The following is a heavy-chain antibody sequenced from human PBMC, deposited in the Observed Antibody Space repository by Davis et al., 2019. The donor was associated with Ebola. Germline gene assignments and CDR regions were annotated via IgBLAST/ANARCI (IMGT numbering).Heavy chain of an antibody. D-gene: IGHD2-8*02. J-gene: IGHJ4*02. V-gene: IGHV4-39*01. Sequence: SETLSLTCTVSGGSISSSSYYWGWIRQPPGKGLEWIGSIYYSGSTYYNPSLKSRVTISVDTSKNQFPLTRSSVPAADTAVYYCARLSGDRILYWWRATDWSQGTLVTVSS. CDR3: ARLSGDRILYWWRATD. CDR2: IYYSGST. CDR1: GGSISSSSYY.